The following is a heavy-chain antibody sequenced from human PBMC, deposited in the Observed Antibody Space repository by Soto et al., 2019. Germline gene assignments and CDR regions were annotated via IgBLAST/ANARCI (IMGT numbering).Heavy chain of an antibody. Sequence: KPSESLSLTCSVSGGSITTSNYCWGWILQPPGKGLEWIASIHYTGSTYYNPPLKSRVTISVDTSKNQFSLKLSSVTAADTAVYYCARLDGNSADYYYGMDVWGQGTTVTVSS. J-gene: IGHJ6*02. CDR3: ARLDGNSADYYYGMDV. V-gene: IGHV4-39*01. CDR1: GGSITTSNYC. D-gene: IGHD6-19*01. CDR2: IHYTGST.